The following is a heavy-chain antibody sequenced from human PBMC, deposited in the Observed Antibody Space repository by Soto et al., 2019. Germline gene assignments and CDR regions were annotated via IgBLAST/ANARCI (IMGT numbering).Heavy chain of an antibody. J-gene: IGHJ5*02. V-gene: IGHV4-4*07. CDR2: IYTSGST. CDR1: GGSISSYY. CDR3: AGDLDYDDNSGYYLSDP. Sequence: SETLSLTCTVSGGSISSYYWSWIRQPAGKGLEWIGRIYTSGSTNYNPSLKSRVTMSVDTSKNQFSLKLSSVTAADTAVYYCAGDLDYDDNSGYYLSDPWGQGPRVTFSS. D-gene: IGHD3-22*01.